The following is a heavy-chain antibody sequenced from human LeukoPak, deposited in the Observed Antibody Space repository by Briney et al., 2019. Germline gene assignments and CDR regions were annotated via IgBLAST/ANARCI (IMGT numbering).Heavy chain of an antibody. D-gene: IGHD3-3*01. CDR3: ARLEYDFCSGYYRFDY. Sequence: ASVKVSCKASGYTLTNFGISLVRQAAGQGLEGMGWINAHVGMRNYALKHDDRVIMPTDTSTSTAYMELRSLRPDDTAVYYCARLEYDFCSGYYRFDYWGQGTLVTVSS. J-gene: IGHJ4*02. CDR2: INAHVGMR. CDR1: GYTLTNFG. V-gene: IGHV1-18*01.